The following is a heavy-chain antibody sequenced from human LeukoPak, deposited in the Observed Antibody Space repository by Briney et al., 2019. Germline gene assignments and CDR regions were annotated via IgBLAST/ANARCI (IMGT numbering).Heavy chain of an antibody. CDR1: GGTFSSYA. CDR3: ARDADSSSWYSGDYYYMDV. CDR2: IIPIFGTA. Sequence: SVKVSCKASGGTFSSYAISWVRQPPGQGLEWMGGIIPIFGTANYEQKFQGRVTITVDKSTSTAYMELSSLRSEDTAVYYCARDADSSSWYSGDYYYMDVWGKGTTVTVSS. V-gene: IGHV1-69*06. J-gene: IGHJ6*03. D-gene: IGHD6-13*01.